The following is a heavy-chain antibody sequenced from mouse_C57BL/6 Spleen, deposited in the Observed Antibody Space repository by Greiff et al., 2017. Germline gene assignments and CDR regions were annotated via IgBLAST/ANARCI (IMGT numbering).Heavy chain of an antibody. D-gene: IGHD1-1*01. Sequence: VQLQQPGAELVLPGASVKLSCKASGYTFTSYWMHWVQQRPGQGLEWIGEIDPSDSYTNYNQKFKGKSTLTVDKSSSTAYMKLSSLTSEDAAVYYCARGGTTVGAPYFDVWGTGTTVTVSS. CDR3: ARGGTTVGAPYFDV. CDR1: GYTFTSYW. J-gene: IGHJ1*03. V-gene: IGHV1-69*01. CDR2: IDPSDSYT.